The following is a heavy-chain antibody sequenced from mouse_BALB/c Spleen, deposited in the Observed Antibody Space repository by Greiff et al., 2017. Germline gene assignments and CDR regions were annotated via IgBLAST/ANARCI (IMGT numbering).Heavy chain of an antibody. CDR1: GFTFSSYT. CDR2: ISNGGGST. CDR3: ARHEDFDY. Sequence: VQLKQSGGGLVQPGGSLKLSCAASGFTFSSYTMSWVRQTPEKRLEWVAYISNGGGSTYYPDIVKGRFTISRDNAKNTLYLQMSSLKSEDTAMYYCARHEDFDYWGQGTTLTVSS. V-gene: IGHV5-12-2*01. J-gene: IGHJ2*01.